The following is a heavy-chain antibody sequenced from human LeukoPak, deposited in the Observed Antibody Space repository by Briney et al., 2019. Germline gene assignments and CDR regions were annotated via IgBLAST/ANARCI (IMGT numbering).Heavy chain of an antibody. Sequence: GGSLRLSCAASGFTFSSYAMHWVRQAPGKGLEWVAFIHYDGSNNYYADSVKGRFTISRDNSKNTLYLQMNTLRADDTAVYYCARGGMVGDYYGSGSSYTHDYWGQGTLVTVSS. CDR3: ARGGMVGDYYGSGSSYTHDY. J-gene: IGHJ4*02. D-gene: IGHD3-10*01. CDR1: GFTFSSYA. V-gene: IGHV3-30*02. CDR2: IHYDGSNN.